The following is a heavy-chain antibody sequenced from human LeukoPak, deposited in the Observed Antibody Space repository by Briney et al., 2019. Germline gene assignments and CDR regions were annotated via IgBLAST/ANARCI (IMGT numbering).Heavy chain of an antibody. CDR2: VSSGSSTI. V-gene: IGHV3-11*04. Sequence: GGSLRLSCAASGFTFSDYYMSWIRQAPGKALEWVSYVSSGSSTIYYADSVKGRFTVSRDNSKNTLFLQMNSLRVEDAAVYYCAKLPYYGSGSYEFDWGQGTLVTVSS. D-gene: IGHD3-10*01. CDR1: GFTFSDYY. J-gene: IGHJ4*02. CDR3: AKLPYYGSGSYEFD.